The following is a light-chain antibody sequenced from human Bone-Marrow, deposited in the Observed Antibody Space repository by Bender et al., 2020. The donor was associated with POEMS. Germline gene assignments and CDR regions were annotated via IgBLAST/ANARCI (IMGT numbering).Light chain of an antibody. J-gene: IGLJ1*01. CDR3: QSYDSSLGHNFV. CDR2: GNS. Sequence: QSVLTQPPSVSGAPGQTVTISCTGSRSNIGANYNVHWYQQLPGTAPKLLIYGNSNRPSGVPDRFSGSKSGTSASLAIAGLQAEDEADYYCQSYDSSLGHNFVFGTGTKVTVL. CDR1: RSNIGANYN. V-gene: IGLV1-40*01.